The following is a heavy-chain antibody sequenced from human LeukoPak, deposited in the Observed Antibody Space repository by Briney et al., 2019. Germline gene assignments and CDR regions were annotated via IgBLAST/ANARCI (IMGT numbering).Heavy chain of an antibody. CDR2: IYYSGST. V-gene: IGHV4-39*01. Sequence: PSETLSLTCTVSGGSISSYYWGWIRQPPGKGLEWIGSIYYSGSTYYNPSLKSRVTISVDTSKNQFSLKLSSVTAADTAVYYCARDYYDSSGYYYFDYWGQGTLVTVSS. J-gene: IGHJ4*02. CDR3: ARDYYDSSGYYYFDY. CDR1: GGSISSYY. D-gene: IGHD3-22*01.